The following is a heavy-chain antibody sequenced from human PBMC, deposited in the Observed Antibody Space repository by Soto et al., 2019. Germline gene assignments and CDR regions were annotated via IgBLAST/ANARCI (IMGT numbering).Heavy chain of an antibody. CDR3: ATKDLSCRSTTCFPDH. V-gene: IGHV3-30*03. D-gene: IGHD2-2*01. Sequence: QVQLVESGGGVVQPGRSLRLSCAASGFTFSAYGMHWVRQAPGKGLEWVAVTSFDGSYKYYADSVKGRFTISRDNSRNTLFLQMNSLRRDDTAIYYCATKDLSCRSTTCFPDHWGPGTLVTVSS. J-gene: IGHJ5*02. CDR2: TSFDGSYK. CDR1: GFTFSAYG.